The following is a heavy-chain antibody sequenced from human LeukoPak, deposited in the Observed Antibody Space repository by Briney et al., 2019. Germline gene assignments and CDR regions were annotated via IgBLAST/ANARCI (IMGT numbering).Heavy chain of an antibody. Sequence: PSETLSLTCTVSGGSISSSSAYWGLIRQPRGKGLEWIGSIYYSKNTYYNPSLKSRVTISADTSKNQFSLTLGSVSATDTAVYYCVSPRGFSYGYFDYWGEGTLVTASS. CDR3: VSPRGFSYGYFDY. D-gene: IGHD5-18*01. J-gene: IGHJ4*02. CDR1: GGSISSSSAY. V-gene: IGHV4-39*01. CDR2: IYYSKNT.